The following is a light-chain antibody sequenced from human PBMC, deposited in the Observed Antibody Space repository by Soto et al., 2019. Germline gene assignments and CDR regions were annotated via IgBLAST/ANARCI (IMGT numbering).Light chain of an antibody. CDR1: QPIGNY. CDR2: AAS. J-gene: IGKJ5*01. V-gene: IGKV1-39*01. Sequence: DVQMTQSPSSLSASVVDRVTIACRASQPIGNYLNWYQQKPGEAPTVLIFAASSLRRSVSSRFSGSGYGTDFTLTINNQHPEDSATYYCQQTHAGPLTFGKGTRL. CDR3: QQTHAGPLT.